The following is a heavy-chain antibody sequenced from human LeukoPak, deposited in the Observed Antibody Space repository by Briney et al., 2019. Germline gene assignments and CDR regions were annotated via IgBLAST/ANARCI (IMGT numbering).Heavy chain of an antibody. Sequence: GGSLRLSCAASGFTFSSYEMNWVRQAPGKGLEWVSYISSSGSTIYYADSVKGRFTISRDNAKNSLYPQMDSLRVEDTAEYYCARDPYSGNYGAYYYYYMDVWGKGTTVTVSS. CDR1: GFTFSSYE. CDR3: ARDPYSGNYGAYYYYYMDV. J-gene: IGHJ6*03. CDR2: ISSSGSTI. D-gene: IGHD1-26*01. V-gene: IGHV3-48*03.